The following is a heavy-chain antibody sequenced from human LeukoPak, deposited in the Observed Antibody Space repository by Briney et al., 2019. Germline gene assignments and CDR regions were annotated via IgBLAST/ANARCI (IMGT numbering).Heavy chain of an antibody. CDR3: ARVLGAAGPYYYYYGMDV. V-gene: IGHV7-4-1*02. CDR1: GYTFTSYA. D-gene: IGHD6-13*01. Sequence: ASVKVSCKASGYTFTSYAMNWVRQAPGQGLEWMGWINTNTGNPTYAQGFTGRFVFSLDTSVSTAYLQISSLRAEDTAVYYCARVLGAAGPYYYYYGMDVWGQGTTVTVSS. CDR2: INTNTGNP. J-gene: IGHJ6*02.